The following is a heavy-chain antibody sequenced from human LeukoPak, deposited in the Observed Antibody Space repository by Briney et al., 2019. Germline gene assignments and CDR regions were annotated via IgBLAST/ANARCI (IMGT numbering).Heavy chain of an antibody. D-gene: IGHD2/OR15-2a*01. CDR2: IKQDGSAT. V-gene: IGHV3-7*01. J-gene: IGHJ4*02. CDR3: ARGGTRSPID. Sequence: GGSLRLSCAASGFTFGDTWMNWVRQAPGQGLEWVANIKQDGSATYYVDSVKGRFTISRDNAKNSLYLQMNSLRAEDTAIYYCARGGTRSPIDWGPGTLVTVSS. CDR1: GFTFGDTW.